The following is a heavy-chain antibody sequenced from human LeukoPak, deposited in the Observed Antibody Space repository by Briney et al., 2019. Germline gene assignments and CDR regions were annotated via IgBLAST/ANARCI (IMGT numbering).Heavy chain of an antibody. CDR1: GGSIDTYY. CDR3: AREQLSVAFDI. J-gene: IGHJ3*02. Sequence: SETLSLTCTVSGGSIDTYYWTWIRQPPGKGLEWIGYIYYTGSTNYNPSLKSRVTISVDTSKNQFSLQLTSVTAADTAVYYCAREQLSVAFDIWGQGTMVTVSS. CDR2: IYYTGST. V-gene: IGHV4-59*01. D-gene: IGHD3-3*01.